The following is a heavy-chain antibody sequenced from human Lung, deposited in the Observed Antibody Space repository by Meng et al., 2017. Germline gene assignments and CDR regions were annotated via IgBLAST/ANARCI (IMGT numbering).Heavy chain of an antibody. CDR1: GFPFRTHW. Sequence: EVELVGSGGGLVQPGGSLRLSCAASGFPFRTHWMHWVRQAPGKGLEWVSRITGDGSSTIYADSVQGRFTMSRDNAKNTLSLQMNSLRAEDTAVYYCARGGVTTDDWGQGTLVTVSS. J-gene: IGHJ4*02. CDR2: ITGDGSST. D-gene: IGHD4-17*01. CDR3: ARGGVTTDD. V-gene: IGHV3-74*01.